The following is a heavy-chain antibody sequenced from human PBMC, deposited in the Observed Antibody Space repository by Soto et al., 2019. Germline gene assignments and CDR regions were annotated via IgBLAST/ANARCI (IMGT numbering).Heavy chain of an antibody. D-gene: IGHD6-19*01. CDR3: ARAWIAVAGPYYFDY. J-gene: IGHJ4*02. CDR1: GYTFTSYG. V-gene: IGHV1-18*04. Sequence: QVQLVQSGAEVKKPGASVKVSCKASGYTFTSYGISWVRQAPGQGLEWMGWISAYNGNTNYAQKLQGRVTMTTDTSTSTDYMELRSLRSDDTAVYYCARAWIAVAGPYYFDYWGQGTLVTVSS. CDR2: ISAYNGNT.